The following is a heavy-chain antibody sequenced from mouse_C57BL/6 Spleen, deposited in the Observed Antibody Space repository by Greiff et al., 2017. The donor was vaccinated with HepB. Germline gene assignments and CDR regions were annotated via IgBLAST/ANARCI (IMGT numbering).Heavy chain of an antibody. J-gene: IGHJ4*01. CDR3: ERYYYGSDAMDY. V-gene: IGHV1-55*01. CDR1: GYTFTSYW. CDR2: IYPGSGST. D-gene: IGHD1-1*01. Sequence: QVQLQQPGAELVKPGASVKMSCKASGYTFTSYWITWVKQRPGQGLEWIGDIYPGSGSTNYNEKFKSKATLTVDTSSSTAYMQLSSLTSEDSAVYYCERYYYGSDAMDYWGQGTSVTVSS.